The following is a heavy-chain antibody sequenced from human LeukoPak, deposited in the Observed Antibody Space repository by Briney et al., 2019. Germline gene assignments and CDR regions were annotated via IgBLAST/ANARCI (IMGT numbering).Heavy chain of an antibody. CDR1: GFTFSGYY. Sequence: GGSLRLSCAASGFTFSGYYMTWIRQAPWKALEWVSYISSSTHYTKYADSAKGRFPISRDNAKNSLYLQMTSLRAEDPAVYYCARDPETWQAAWGQGTLVTVSS. D-gene: IGHD6-25*01. J-gene: IGHJ4*02. V-gene: IGHV3-11*05. CDR2: ISSSTHYT. CDR3: ARDPETWQAA.